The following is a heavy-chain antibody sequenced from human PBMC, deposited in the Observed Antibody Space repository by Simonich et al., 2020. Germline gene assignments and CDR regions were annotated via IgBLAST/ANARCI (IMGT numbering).Heavy chain of an antibody. CDR1: GYTFTGYY. J-gene: IGHJ3*02. Sequence: QVQLVQSGAEVKKPGASVKVSCKASGYTFTGYYMHWVRQAPGQGLEWLGRINPNSGGTNKAQKFQGRVTMTRDTSISTAYMELSRLRSDDTAVYYCARDPVVPAAIRNAFDIWGQGTMVTVSS. CDR3: ARDPVVPAAIRNAFDI. V-gene: IGHV1-2*02. D-gene: IGHD2-2*01. CDR2: INPNSGGT.